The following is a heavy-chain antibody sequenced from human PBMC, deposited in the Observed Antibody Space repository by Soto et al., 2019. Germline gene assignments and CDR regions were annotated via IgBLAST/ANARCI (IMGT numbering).Heavy chain of an antibody. CDR2: IYSGGSK. CDR3: ARHGDTAMVPYYSAMDV. D-gene: IGHD5-18*01. Sequence: GGSLRLSCAASGFTVSSNYMSWVRQAPGKGLEWVSVIYSGGSKYYADSVKGRFNISRDNSKNTLYLKMNSLRAEDTAVYYCARHGDTAMVPYYSAMDVWRQGTKLSVS. V-gene: IGHV3-53*01. CDR1: GFTVSSNY. J-gene: IGHJ6*02.